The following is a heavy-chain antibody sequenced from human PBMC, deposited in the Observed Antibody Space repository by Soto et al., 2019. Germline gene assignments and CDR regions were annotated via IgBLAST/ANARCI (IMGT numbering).Heavy chain of an antibody. J-gene: IGHJ3*02. Sequence: ASVKVSCKASGYTFTTFGISWVRQAPGQGLEWMGWIDPYNGNTNYAQKLQGRVTMTTDTSTSTAYMELRSLRSDDTAVYYCARDGRNYGDHDAFDIWGQGKMDTVSS. CDR1: GYTFTTFG. CDR2: IDPYNGNT. CDR3: ARDGRNYGDHDAFDI. D-gene: IGHD4-17*01. V-gene: IGHV1-18*01.